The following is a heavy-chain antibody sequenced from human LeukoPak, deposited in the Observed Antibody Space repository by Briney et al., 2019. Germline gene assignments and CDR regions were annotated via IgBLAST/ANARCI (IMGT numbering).Heavy chain of an antibody. D-gene: IGHD3-10*01. J-gene: IGHJ4*02. V-gene: IGHV3-30*18. CDR3: AKDDAWLQFGE. Sequence: GGSLRLSCAASGFTFSSYGMHWVRQAPGKGLEWVAVISYDGSNKYYADSVKGRFTISRDNSKNMLYLELISLTAEDTAVYYCAKDDAWLQFGEWSQGTLVTVSS. CDR2: ISYDGSNK. CDR1: GFTFSSYG.